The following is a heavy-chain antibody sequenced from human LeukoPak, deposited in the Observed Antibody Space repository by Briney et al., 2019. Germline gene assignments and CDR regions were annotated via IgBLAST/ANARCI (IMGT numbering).Heavy chain of an antibody. CDR3: ARVDILTGYSSDY. Sequence: PSETLSLTCAVYGGSFSGYYWSWIRQPPGEGLEWIGEINHSGSTNYNPSLKSRVTISVDTSKNQFSLKLSSVTAADTAVYYCARVDILTGYSSDYWGQGTLVTVSS. D-gene: IGHD3-9*01. CDR2: INHSGST. V-gene: IGHV4-34*01. CDR1: GGSFSGYY. J-gene: IGHJ4*02.